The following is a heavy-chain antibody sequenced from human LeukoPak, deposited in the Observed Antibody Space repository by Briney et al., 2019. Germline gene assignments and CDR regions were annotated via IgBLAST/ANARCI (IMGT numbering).Heavy chain of an antibody. D-gene: IGHD5-24*01. CDR2: IYHSGST. J-gene: IGHJ4*02. CDR1: GGSISSGGYY. V-gene: IGHV4-30-2*01. CDR3: ARVIRDGYNTLFDY. Sequence: SETLSLTCTVSGGSISSGGYYWSWIRQPPGKGLEWIGYIYHSGSTYYNPSLKSRVTISVDKSKNQFSLKLSSVTAADTAVYYCARVIRDGYNTLFDYWGQGTLVTVSS.